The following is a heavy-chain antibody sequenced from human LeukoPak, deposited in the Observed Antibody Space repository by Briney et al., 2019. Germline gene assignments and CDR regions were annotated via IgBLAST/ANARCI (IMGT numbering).Heavy chain of an antibody. V-gene: IGHV3-23*01. Sequence: GGSLRLSCAASGFTFSSYAMSWVRQAPGKGLEWVSAISGSGGSTYYADSVKGRFTISRDNSKNTLYLQVNSLRAEDTAVYYCAKDLVGATRGLFDYWGQGTLVTVSS. CDR1: GFTFSSYA. CDR2: ISGSGGST. J-gene: IGHJ4*02. CDR3: AKDLVGATRGLFDY. D-gene: IGHD1-26*01.